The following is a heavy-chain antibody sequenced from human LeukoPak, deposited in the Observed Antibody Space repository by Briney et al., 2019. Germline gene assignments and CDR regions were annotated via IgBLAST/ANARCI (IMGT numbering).Heavy chain of an antibody. Sequence: GASVKVSCKASGYTFTSYGISWVRQAPGQGLEWMGGIIPIFGTANYAQKFQGRVTITADKSTSTAYMELSSLRSEDTAVYYCASRTGDDEYYFDYWGQGTLVTVSS. V-gene: IGHV1-69*06. CDR3: ASRTGDDEYYFDY. CDR2: IIPIFGTA. D-gene: IGHD7-27*01. J-gene: IGHJ4*02. CDR1: GYTFTSYG.